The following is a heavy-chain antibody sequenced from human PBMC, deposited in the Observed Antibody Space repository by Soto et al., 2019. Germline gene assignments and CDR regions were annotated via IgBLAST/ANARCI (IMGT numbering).Heavy chain of an antibody. CDR2: IKQPGSEK. J-gene: IGHJ4*02. D-gene: IGHD4-17*01. CDR1: GFSLSDCG. V-gene: IGHV3-7*01. CDR3: ARETVPFTVTVDD. Sequence: GGIRRLNRVASGFSLSDCGGTCIHPLPGKGLEWVANIKQPGSEKYYVDSVKGRFTISRDNVMNSLYLQMNSLRAEDTAVYYCARETVPFTVTVDDWGQGPLVTVSS.